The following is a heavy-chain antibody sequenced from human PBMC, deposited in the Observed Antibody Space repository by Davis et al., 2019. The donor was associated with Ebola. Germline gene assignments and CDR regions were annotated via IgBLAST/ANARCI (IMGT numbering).Heavy chain of an antibody. J-gene: IGHJ6*02. CDR1: GGTFSSYA. D-gene: IGHD3-22*01. Sequence: AASVKVSCKASGGTFSSYAISWVRQAPGQGLEWMGGIIPIFGTANYAQKFQGRVTITADKSTSTAYMELSSLRSEDTAVYYCARDPSHDSSGYSYYYGMDVWGQGTTVTVSS. CDR3: ARDPSHDSSGYSYYYGMDV. V-gene: IGHV1-69*06. CDR2: IIPIFGTA.